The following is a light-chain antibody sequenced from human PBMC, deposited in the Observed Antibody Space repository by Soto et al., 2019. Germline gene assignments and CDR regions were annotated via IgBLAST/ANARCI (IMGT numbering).Light chain of an antibody. V-gene: IGLV2-14*03. CDR3: SSYTNSNTLV. CDR2: DVS. CDR1: STDVGGHNY. J-gene: IGLJ2*01. Sequence: QSALTQPASVSGSPGQSITISCTGTSTDVGGHNYVSWYQQHPGRAPKLMIYDVSNRPSGVSNRFSGSKSGNTASLTISGLQPEDEADYYCSSYTNSNTLVFGGGTKVTVL.